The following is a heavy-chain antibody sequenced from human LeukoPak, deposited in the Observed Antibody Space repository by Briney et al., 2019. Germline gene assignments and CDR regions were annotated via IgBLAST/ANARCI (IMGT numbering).Heavy chain of an antibody. Sequence: EASVKVSCKASGYTFTSYDINWVRQATGQGLEWMGWMNPNSGSTGYAQKFQGRVTMTRNTSISTAYMELSSLRSEDTAVYYCARGALRYFDWLPRIYYYYYGMDVWGQGTTVTVSS. CDR3: ARGALRYFDWLPRIYYYYYGMDV. CDR1: GYTFTSYD. D-gene: IGHD3-9*01. J-gene: IGHJ6*02. V-gene: IGHV1-8*01. CDR2: MNPNSGST.